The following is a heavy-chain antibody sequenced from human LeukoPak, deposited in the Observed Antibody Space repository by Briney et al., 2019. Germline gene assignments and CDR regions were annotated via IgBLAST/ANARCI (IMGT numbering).Heavy chain of an antibody. J-gene: IGHJ6*03. D-gene: IGHD3-3*01. CDR1: GGSFSGYY. CDR3: ARSGDFGEVTFYYYYYYMDV. CDR2: INHSGST. Sequence: PSETLSLTCAVYGGSFSGYYWSWIRQPPGKGLEWIGEINHSGSTNYNPSLKRRVTISVEPSNNQFSLKLSSVTAADTAVYYCARSGDFGEVTFYYYYYYMDVWGKGTTVTVSS. V-gene: IGHV4-34*01.